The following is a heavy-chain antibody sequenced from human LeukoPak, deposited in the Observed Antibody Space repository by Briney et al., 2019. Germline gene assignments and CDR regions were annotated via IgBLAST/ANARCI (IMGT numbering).Heavy chain of an antibody. D-gene: IGHD5/OR15-5a*01. CDR3: ARGPQRVWAFDI. J-gene: IGHJ3*02. CDR1: GFTVSSNY. CDR2: IYSGGST. V-gene: IGHV3-53*01. Sequence: GGSLRLSCAASGFTVSSNYMSWVRQAPGKGLEWVSVIYSGGSTYYADSVKGRFTISRDNTKNTLYLQMNSLRAEDTAVYYCARGPQRVWAFDIWGQGTMVTVSS.